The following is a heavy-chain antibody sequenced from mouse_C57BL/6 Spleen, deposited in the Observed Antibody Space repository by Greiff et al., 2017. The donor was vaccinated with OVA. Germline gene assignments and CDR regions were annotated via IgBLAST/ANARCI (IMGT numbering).Heavy chain of an antibody. CDR2: FYPGSGSI. CDR3: ARHEEGGNYPRTTWFAY. V-gene: IGHV1-62-2*01. D-gene: IGHD2-1*01. J-gene: IGHJ3*01. Sequence: VQVVESGAELVKPGASVKLSCKASGYTFTEYTIHWVKQRSGQGLEWIGWFYPGSGSIKYNEKFKDKATLTADKSSSTVYMELSRLTSEDSAVYFCARHEEGGNYPRTTWFAYWGQGTLVTVSA. CDR1: GYTFTEYT.